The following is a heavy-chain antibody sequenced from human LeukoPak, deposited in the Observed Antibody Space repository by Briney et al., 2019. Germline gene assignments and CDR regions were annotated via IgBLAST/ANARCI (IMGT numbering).Heavy chain of an antibody. Sequence: SETLSLTCTVSGGSISSYYWSWIRQPPGKGLEWIGYIYYSGSTNYNPSLKSRVTISVDPSKNQFSLKLSSVTAADTAVYYCARVSGYDWESFYDYWGQGTLVTVSS. J-gene: IGHJ4*02. V-gene: IGHV4-59*01. D-gene: IGHD5-12*01. CDR2: IYYSGST. CDR1: GGSISSYY. CDR3: ARVSGYDWESFYDY.